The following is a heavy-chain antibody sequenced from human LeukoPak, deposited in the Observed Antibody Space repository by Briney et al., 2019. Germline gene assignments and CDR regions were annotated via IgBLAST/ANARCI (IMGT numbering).Heavy chain of an antibody. CDR3: AKSHHVTAIDY. J-gene: IGHJ4*02. D-gene: IGHD2-21*02. CDR1: GFTFSSYG. CDR2: ISGSGGST. Sequence: GGSLRLSCAASGFTFSSYGMHWVRQAPGKGLEWVSAISGSGGSTYYAGSVKGRFTISRDNSKNTLYLQMNSLRADDTAVYYCAKSHHVTAIDYWGQGTLVTVSS. V-gene: IGHV3-23*01.